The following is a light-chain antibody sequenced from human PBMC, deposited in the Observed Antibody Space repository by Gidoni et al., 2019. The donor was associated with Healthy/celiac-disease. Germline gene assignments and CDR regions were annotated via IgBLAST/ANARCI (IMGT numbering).Light chain of an antibody. CDR2: GAA. J-gene: IGKJ4*01. CDR1: PSVSSS. CDR3: QQYNNWPLT. V-gene: IGKV3-15*01. Sequence: ELVMTQSPATLSVSPGESATLSCRASPSVSSSLAWYQQKPGQAPRLLMYGAATRATGIPARFSGSGSGTEVTLTISSLQSEDFAVYYCQQYNNWPLTFGGGTKVEIK.